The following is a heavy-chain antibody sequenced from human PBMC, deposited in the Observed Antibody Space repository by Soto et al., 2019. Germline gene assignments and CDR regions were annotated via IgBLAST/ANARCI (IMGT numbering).Heavy chain of an antibody. CDR2: ISGSGGST. CDR1: GFTFSSYA. J-gene: IGHJ6*02. Sequence: GGSLRLSCAASGFTFSSYAMSWVRQAPGKGLEWVSAISGSGGSTYYADSVKGRFTISRDNSKNTLYLQMNSLRAEDTAVYYCATQAISYPWYYYGMDVWGQGTTVTVSS. V-gene: IGHV3-23*01. CDR3: ATQAISYPWYYYGMDV.